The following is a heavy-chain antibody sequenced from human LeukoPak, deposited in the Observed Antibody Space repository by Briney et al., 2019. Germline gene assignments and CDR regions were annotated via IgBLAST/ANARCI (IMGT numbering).Heavy chain of an antibody. J-gene: IGHJ4*02. CDR1: GFTFSSYE. Sequence: GGSLRLSCATSGFTFSSYEMNWVRQAPGKGLEWVSYISSSGNNIYYADSVKGRFTISRDNAKNSLYLQMNSLRDEDTAVYYCARGTSVGIQLWFDYWGQGTLVTVSS. CDR2: ISSSGNNI. D-gene: IGHD5-18*01. CDR3: ARGTSVGIQLWFDY. V-gene: IGHV3-48*03.